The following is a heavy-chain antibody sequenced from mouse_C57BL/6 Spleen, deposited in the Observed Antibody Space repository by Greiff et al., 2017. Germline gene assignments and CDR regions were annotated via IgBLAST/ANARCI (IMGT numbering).Heavy chain of an antibody. CDR1: GYTFTSYW. CDR3: ARRGYDGYSPFDY. D-gene: IGHD2-3*01. V-gene: IGHV1-69*01. Sequence: QVQLQQPGAELVMPGASVKLSCKASGYTFTSYWMHWVKQRPGQGLEWIGEIDPSDSYTNYNQKFKGKSTLTVDKSSSTAYMQLSSLTSEDSAVXYCARRGYDGYSPFDYWGQGTTLTVSS. J-gene: IGHJ2*01. CDR2: IDPSDSYT.